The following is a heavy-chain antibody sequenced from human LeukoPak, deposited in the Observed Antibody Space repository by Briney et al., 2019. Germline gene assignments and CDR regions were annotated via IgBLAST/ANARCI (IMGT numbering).Heavy chain of an antibody. D-gene: IGHD6-13*01. J-gene: IGHJ4*02. CDR2: IYTSGST. CDR3: ATTPREYSSSWYYFDY. V-gene: IGHV4-4*07. Sequence: SETLSLTCTVSGGSISSYYWSWIRQPAGKGLEWIGCIYTSGSTYYNPSLKSRVTISVDTSKNQFSLKLSSVTAADTAVYYCATTPREYSSSWYYFDYWGQGTLVTVSS. CDR1: GGSISSYY.